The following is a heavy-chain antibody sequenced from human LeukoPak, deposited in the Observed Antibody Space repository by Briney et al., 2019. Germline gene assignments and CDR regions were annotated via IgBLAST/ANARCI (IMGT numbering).Heavy chain of an antibody. CDR3: ARTVAGTYQH. D-gene: IGHD6-19*01. J-gene: IGHJ1*01. CDR2: IYYSGST. Sequence: SETLSLTCTVSGGSISSYYWSWIRRPPGKGLEWIGYIYYSGSTNYNPSLKSRVTISVDTSKNQFSLKLSSVTAADTAVYYCARTVAGTYQHWGQGTLVTVSS. V-gene: IGHV4-59*01. CDR1: GGSISSYY.